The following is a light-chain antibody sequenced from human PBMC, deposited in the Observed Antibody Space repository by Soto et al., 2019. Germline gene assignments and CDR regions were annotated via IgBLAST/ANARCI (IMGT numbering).Light chain of an antibody. V-gene: IGKV4-1*01. Sequence: DIVMTQSPDSLAVSLGERATINCKSSQSVLYSSNNKNYLAWYQQKPGQPPKLLIYWASTRESGVPDRFSGSESRTDFTLTISSLQAEDVAVSYCQQHCSTPLTFGGGTKVEIK. J-gene: IGKJ4*01. CDR1: QSVLYSSNNKNY. CDR3: QQHCSTPLT. CDR2: WAS.